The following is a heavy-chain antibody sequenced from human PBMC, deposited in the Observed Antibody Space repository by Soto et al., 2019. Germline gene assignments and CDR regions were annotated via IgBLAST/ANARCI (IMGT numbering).Heavy chain of an antibody. D-gene: IGHD5-18*01. V-gene: IGHV1-2*02. J-gene: IGHJ5*02. CDR2: INPNSGGT. CDR3: ARTPRRIQLWLHWFDP. CDR1: GYTFTGYY. Sequence: QVQLVQSGAEVKKPGASVKVSCKASGYTFTGYYMHWVRQAPGQGLEWMGWINPNSGGTNYAQKCQGRVTMTRDTSISTAYMELSRLRSDDTAVYYCARTPRRIQLWLHWFDPWGQGTLVTVSS.